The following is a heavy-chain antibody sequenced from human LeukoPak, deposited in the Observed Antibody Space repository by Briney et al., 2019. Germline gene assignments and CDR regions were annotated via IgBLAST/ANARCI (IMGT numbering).Heavy chain of an antibody. CDR2: IWYDGSNK. J-gene: IGHJ4*02. D-gene: IGHD3-10*01. CDR3: AKNQRFGERLFDY. CDR1: GFTFSSYG. V-gene: IGHV3-30*02. Sequence: GGSLRLSCAASGFTFSSYGMHWVRQAPGKGLEWVAVIWYDGSNKYYADSVKGRFTISRDNSKNTLYLQMNSLRAEDTAVYYCAKNQRFGERLFDYWGQGTLVTVSS.